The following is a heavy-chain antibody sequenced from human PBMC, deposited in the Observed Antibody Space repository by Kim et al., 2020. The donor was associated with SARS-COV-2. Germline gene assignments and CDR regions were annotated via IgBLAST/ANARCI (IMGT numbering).Heavy chain of an antibody. J-gene: IGHJ6*02. CDR3: ARSEYCSGGSCYYYYGMDV. Sequence: KCRFTIARDNAKNSLYLQMNSLRAEDTAVYYCARSEYCSGGSCYYYYGMDVWGQGTKVTVSS. D-gene: IGHD2-15*01. V-gene: IGHV3-7*04.